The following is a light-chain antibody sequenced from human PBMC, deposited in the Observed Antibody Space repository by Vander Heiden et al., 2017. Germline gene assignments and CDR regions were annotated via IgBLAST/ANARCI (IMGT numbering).Light chain of an antibody. CDR3: SSYASSSLVV. CDR2: DVS. Sequence: QSALTQPASVSGSPGLSITIPCTGTSSDIGGHNYVSWYQHHPGKAPKLMIYDVSNRPSGVSNRFSGSKSGNTASLTISGLQAEDEDDYYCSSYASSSLVVFGGGTKVTVL. V-gene: IGLV2-14*03. CDR1: SSDIGGHNY. J-gene: IGLJ2*01.